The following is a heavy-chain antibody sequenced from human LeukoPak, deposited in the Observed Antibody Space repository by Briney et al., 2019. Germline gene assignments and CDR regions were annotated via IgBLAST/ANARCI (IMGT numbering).Heavy chain of an antibody. Sequence: GGSLRLSCAASGFTFSSYSMNWVRQAPGKGLESVSSISSSIDYINYADSVKGRFTISRDNAKNSLYLQMNSLRAEDTALYYCAKANRIGSSGYYARDWYFDLWGRGTLVTVSS. CDR3: AKANRIGSSGYYARDWYFDL. J-gene: IGHJ2*01. D-gene: IGHD3-22*01. CDR2: ISSSIDYI. CDR1: GFTFSSYS. V-gene: IGHV3-21*04.